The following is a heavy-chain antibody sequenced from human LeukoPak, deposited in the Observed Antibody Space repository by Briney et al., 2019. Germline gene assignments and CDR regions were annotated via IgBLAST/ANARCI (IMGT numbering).Heavy chain of an antibody. J-gene: IGHJ4*02. CDR1: GFTFSSYS. V-gene: IGHV3-21*01. CDR3: ARDRDILSYYYGSGSLFDY. CDR2: ISSSSSYI. Sequence: PGGSLRLSRAASGFTFSSYSMNWVRHAPGKGLGCVSSISSSSSYIYYADSVKGRFTISRDNAKNSLYLQMNSLRAEDTAVYYCARDRDILSYYYGSGSLFDYWGQGTLVTVSS. D-gene: IGHD3-10*01.